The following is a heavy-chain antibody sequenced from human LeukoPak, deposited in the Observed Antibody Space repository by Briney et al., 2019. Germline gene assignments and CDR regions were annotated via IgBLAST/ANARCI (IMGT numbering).Heavy chain of an antibody. Sequence: SETLSLICTVSGGSISSYYRSWIRQPPGKGLEWIGYIYYSGSTNYNPSLKSRVTISVDTSKNQFSLKLSSVTAADTAVYYCARDLGDPFFDYWGQGTLVTVSS. V-gene: IGHV4-59*01. J-gene: IGHJ4*02. D-gene: IGHD3-16*01. CDR2: IYYSGST. CDR1: GGSISSYY. CDR3: ARDLGDPFFDY.